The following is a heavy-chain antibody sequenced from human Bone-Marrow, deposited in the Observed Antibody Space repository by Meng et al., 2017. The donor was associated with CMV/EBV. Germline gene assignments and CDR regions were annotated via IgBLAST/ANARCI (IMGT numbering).Heavy chain of an antibody. CDR2: IAFDGSNE. CDR3: ARVGGDGVWAFDY. V-gene: IGHV3-30*04. J-gene: IGHJ4*02. Sequence: GESLKISCAASGFTFSGYAMHWVRQAPGKGLEWVAVIAFDGSNEYYADSVKSRFTISRDNSKNTLYLQMNSLRAEDTAVFYCARVGGDGVWAFDYWVQGTLVTVSS. D-gene: IGHD2-8*01. CDR1: GFTFSGYA.